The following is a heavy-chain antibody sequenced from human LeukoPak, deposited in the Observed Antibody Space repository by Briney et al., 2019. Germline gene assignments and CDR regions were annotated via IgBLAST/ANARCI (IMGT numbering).Heavy chain of an antibody. J-gene: IGHJ4*02. CDR3: ARDAPGYNWNYVGGLDY. Sequence: GGSLRLSCAASGFTFSDYYMSWIRQAPGKGLEWVSYISSSGSTIYYADSVKGRFTISRDNAKNSLYLQMNSLRAEDTAVYHCARDAPGYNWNYVGGLDYWGQGTLVTVSS. CDR2: ISSSGSTI. CDR1: GFTFSDYY. D-gene: IGHD1-7*01. V-gene: IGHV3-11*01.